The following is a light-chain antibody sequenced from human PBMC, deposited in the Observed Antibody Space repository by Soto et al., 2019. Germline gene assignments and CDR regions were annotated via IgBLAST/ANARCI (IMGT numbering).Light chain of an antibody. Sequence: IVLTQSPGTLSLSPGERASLSCRASQSLSSNYLAWYQQKPGQAPRLLIYDASYRATGIPARFSGSGSGTDFTLTISSLEPEDFAVYYCQQRSKWITFGQGTRLEIK. CDR2: DAS. CDR1: QSLSSNY. J-gene: IGKJ5*01. V-gene: IGKV3D-20*02. CDR3: QQRSKWIT.